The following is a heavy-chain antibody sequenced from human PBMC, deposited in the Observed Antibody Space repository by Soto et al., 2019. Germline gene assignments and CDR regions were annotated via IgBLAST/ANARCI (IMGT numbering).Heavy chain of an antibody. Sequence: QVQLVESGGGVVQPGRSLRLSCAASGFTFSSYGMHWVRQAPGKGLEWVAVIWYDGSNKYYADSVKGRFTISRDNSKNTLYLQMNILRAEDTAVYCCARADWDYWYFDLWGRGTLVTVSS. V-gene: IGHV3-33*01. CDR2: IWYDGSNK. D-gene: IGHD3-9*01. J-gene: IGHJ2*01. CDR1: GFTFSSYG. CDR3: ARADWDYWYFDL.